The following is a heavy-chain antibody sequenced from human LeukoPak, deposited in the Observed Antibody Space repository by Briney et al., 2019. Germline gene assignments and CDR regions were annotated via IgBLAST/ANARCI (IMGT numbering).Heavy chain of an antibody. CDR3: ARAMGDYGTWYFDL. V-gene: IGHV1-2*04. CDR2: INPNSGGT. Sequence: ASVKVSCKASGYTFTGYYMHWVRQAPGQGLEWMGWINPNSGGTNYAQKFQGWVTVTRDTSTSTAYMELSRLRSDDTAVYYCARAMGDYGTWYFDLWGRGTLVTVSS. D-gene: IGHD4-17*01. J-gene: IGHJ2*01. CDR1: GYTFTGYY.